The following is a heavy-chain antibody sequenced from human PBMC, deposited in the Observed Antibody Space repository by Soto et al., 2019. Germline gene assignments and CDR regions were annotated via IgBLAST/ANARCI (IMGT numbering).Heavy chain of an antibody. J-gene: IGHJ6*02. CDR1: GFTFSSYS. CDR2: ISSSSSTI. D-gene: IGHD2-2*01. Sequence: GGSLRLSCAASGFTFSSYSMNWVRQAPGKGLEWVSYISSSSSTIYYADSVKGRFTISRDNAKNSLYLQMNSLRDEDTAGYYCTREIVVVPAAMRQVPFYYYGMDVWGQGTTVTISS. CDR3: TREIVVVPAAMRQVPFYYYGMDV. V-gene: IGHV3-48*02.